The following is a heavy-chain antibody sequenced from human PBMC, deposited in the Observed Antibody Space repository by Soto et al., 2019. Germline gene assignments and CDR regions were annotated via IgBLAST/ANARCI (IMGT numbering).Heavy chain of an antibody. V-gene: IGHV1-2*02. D-gene: IGHD2-15*01. Sequence: GASVKVSCKASGYTFTGYYVHWVRQAPGQGLEWMGWINPNSGDTYLAQRFQGRVTMNRDTSIGTAYMELRGLTSDDTAEYYCARGGAMVAAGTSVYLYNAMDVWGQGTMVTVSS. J-gene: IGHJ6*02. CDR1: GYTFTGYY. CDR3: ARGGAMVAAGTSVYLYNAMDV. CDR2: INPNSGDT.